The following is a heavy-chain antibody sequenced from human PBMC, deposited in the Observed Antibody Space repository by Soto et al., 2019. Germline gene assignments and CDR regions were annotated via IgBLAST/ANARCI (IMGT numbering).Heavy chain of an antibody. CDR2: IKQDGSEK. V-gene: IGHV3-7*03. CDR1: GFTFSSYW. Sequence: GGSLRLSCAASGFTFSSYWMSWVRQAPGKGLEWVANIKQDGSEKYYVDSVKGRFTISRDNAKNSLYLQMNSLRAEDTAVYYCARGYAVYCSSTSCYSIAGAVDIWGQGTMVTVSS. D-gene: IGHD2-2*01. CDR3: ARGYAVYCSSTSCYSIAGAVDI. J-gene: IGHJ3*02.